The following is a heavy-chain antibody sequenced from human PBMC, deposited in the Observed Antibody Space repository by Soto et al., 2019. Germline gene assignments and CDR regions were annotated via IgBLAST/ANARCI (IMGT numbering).Heavy chain of an antibody. CDR1: GGTFSSYA. D-gene: IGHD3-22*01. Sequence: ASVKVSCKASGGTFSSYAISWVRQAPGQGLEWMGGIIPIFGTANYAQKFQGRVTITADESTSTAYMELSSLRSEDTAVYYCACAVTMIVDEYFQHWGQSTLVTVSS. V-gene: IGHV1-69*13. CDR2: IIPIFGTA. J-gene: IGHJ1*01. CDR3: ACAVTMIVDEYFQH.